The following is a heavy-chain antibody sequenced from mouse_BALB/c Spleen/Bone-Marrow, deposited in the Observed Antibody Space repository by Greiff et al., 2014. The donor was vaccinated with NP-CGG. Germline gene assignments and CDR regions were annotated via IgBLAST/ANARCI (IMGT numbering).Heavy chain of an antibody. CDR2: IYPSDSYT. D-gene: IGHD1-1*01. J-gene: IGHJ2*01. CDR1: GYTFTSYW. Sequence: QVQLQQSGAELARPGASVKLPCKASGYTFTSYWINWVKQRPGQGLEWIGNIYPSDSYTNYNQKFKDKATLTVDKSSSTAYMQLSSPTSEDSAVYYCTRSYGSSYEYYFDYWGQGTTLTVSS. V-gene: IGHV1-69*02. CDR3: TRSYGSSYEYYFDY.